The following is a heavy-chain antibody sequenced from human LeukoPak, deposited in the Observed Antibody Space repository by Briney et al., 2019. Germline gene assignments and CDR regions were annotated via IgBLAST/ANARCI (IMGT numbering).Heavy chain of an antibody. CDR2: ISWNGGSL. J-gene: IGHJ6*02. Sequence: PGGSLRLSCAASGFTFDDYAMHWVRQAPGKGLEWVSGISWNGGSLGFADSVKGRFTISRDNSKNTLYLQMNSLRAEDTAVYYCARPASQIYYDSSDYYYGMDVWGQGTTVTVSS. V-gene: IGHV3-9*01. CDR1: GFTFDDYA. D-gene: IGHD3-22*01. CDR3: ARPASQIYYDSSDYYYGMDV.